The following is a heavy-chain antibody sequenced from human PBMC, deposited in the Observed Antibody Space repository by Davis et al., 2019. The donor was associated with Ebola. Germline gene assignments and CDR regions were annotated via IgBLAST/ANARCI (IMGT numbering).Heavy chain of an antibody. J-gene: IGHJ6*02. Sequence: ASVKVSCKASGYTFTSYGISWVRQAPGQGLEWMGWISAYNGNTNYAQKFQGRVTITADKSTSTAYMELSSLRSEDTAVYYCARDGWSGYYNYYYGMDVWGQGTTVTVSS. CDR2: ISAYNGNT. V-gene: IGHV1-18*01. CDR1: GYTFTSYG. D-gene: IGHD3-3*01. CDR3: ARDGWSGYYNYYYGMDV.